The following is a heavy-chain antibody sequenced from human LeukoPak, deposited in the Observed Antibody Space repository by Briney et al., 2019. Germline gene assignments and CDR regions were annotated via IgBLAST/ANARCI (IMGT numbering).Heavy chain of an antibody. V-gene: IGHV1-8*01. CDR3: ARGRGDDILTGYYHDAFDI. D-gene: IGHD3-9*01. Sequence: GASVKVSCKASGYTSTSYDINWVRQATGQGLEWMGWMNPNSGNTGYAQKFQGRVTMTRNTSISTAYMELSSLRSEDTAVYYCARGRGDDILTGYYHDAFDIWGQGTMVTVSS. CDR2: MNPNSGNT. CDR1: GYTSTSYD. J-gene: IGHJ3*02.